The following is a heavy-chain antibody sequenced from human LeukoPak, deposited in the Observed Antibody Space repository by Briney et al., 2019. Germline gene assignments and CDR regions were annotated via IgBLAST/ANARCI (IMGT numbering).Heavy chain of an antibody. CDR1: GGSIGTYS. CDR2: IYYSRTT. CDR3: VRGVYIAAAQYGY. V-gene: IGHV4-59*01. Sequence: SETLSLTCTVSGGSIGTYSWNWIRQPPGKGLEWIGYIYYSRTTNYNPSLKSRVTISVDTSKNQFSLKLSSVTAADTAVYYCVRGVYIAAAQYGYWGQGSLVTVSS. J-gene: IGHJ4*02. D-gene: IGHD6-13*01.